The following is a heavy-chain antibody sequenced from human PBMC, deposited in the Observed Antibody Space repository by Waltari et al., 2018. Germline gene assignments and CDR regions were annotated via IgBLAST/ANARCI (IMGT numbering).Heavy chain of an antibody. V-gene: IGHV3-33*06. J-gene: IGHJ4*02. CDR3: AKDMDSSSFDY. D-gene: IGHD6-13*01. CDR2: IWYDGSNK. CDR1: GFTFSSYG. Sequence: QVQLVESGGGVVQPGRSLRLSCAASGFTFSSYGMQWVRQAPGKGLEWVAVIWYDGSNKYYADSVKGRFTISRDNSKNTLYLQMNSLRAEDTAVYYCAKDMDSSSFDYWGQGTLVTVSS.